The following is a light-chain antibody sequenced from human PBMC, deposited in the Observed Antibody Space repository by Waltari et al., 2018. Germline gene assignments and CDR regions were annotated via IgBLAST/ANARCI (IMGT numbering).Light chain of an antibody. Sequence: QSALTQPASVSGSPGQSITISCTGTSSDVGGYNYVSWYQHHPGKAPKLMIYDVSNRPAGVSSRCSGSKSGNTASLTISGLQAEDEAYYYCSSYTSSTMVFGGGTKLTVL. J-gene: IGLJ2*01. V-gene: IGLV2-14*03. CDR3: SSYTSSTMV. CDR2: DVS. CDR1: SSDVGGYNY.